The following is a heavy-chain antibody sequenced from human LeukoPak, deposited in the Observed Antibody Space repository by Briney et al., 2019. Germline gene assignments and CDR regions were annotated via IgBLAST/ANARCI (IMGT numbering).Heavy chain of an antibody. CDR1: GFTFSGFW. D-gene: IGHD6-6*01. V-gene: IGHV3-7*03. J-gene: IGHJ3*01. Sequence: GGSLRLSCAVSGFTFSGFWMSWSRQAPGKGLEWVASINSDGSEGYYADVVKGRFTISRDNAKNALYPQINSLRAEDTSVYYCARSSYSSSSSVWGQGTMVTVSS. CDR2: INSDGSEG. CDR3: ARSSYSSSSSV.